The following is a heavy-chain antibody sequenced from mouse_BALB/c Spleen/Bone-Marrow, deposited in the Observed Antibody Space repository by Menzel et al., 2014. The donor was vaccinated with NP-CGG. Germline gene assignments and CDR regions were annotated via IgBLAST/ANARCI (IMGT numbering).Heavy chain of an antibody. V-gene: IGHV14-3*02. D-gene: IGHD2-3*01. J-gene: IGHJ3*01. CDR2: IDPANGNT. Sequence: EVQLQQSGAELVKPGASVKLSCTASGFSIKDTYMHWVKQRPEQGLEWIGRIDPANGNTKYDPKSQGKATITADTSSNTVYLQLSSLTSEDTAVYYCARRGDGYYAWFAYWGQGTLVTVSA. CDR1: GFSIKDTY. CDR3: ARRGDGYYAWFAY.